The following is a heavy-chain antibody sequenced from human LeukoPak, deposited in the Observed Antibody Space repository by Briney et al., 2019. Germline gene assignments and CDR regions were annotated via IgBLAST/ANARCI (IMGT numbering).Heavy chain of an antibody. CDR2: INPNNGDS. CDR1: GYIFINYH. V-gene: IGHV1-8*03. Sequence: ASVKVSCKASGYIFINYHINWVRQATGQGLEWMGWINPNNGDSGYAQKFQGRVTITRDTSISAAYMGLRSLRSEDTAIYFCARTTSLTASGYDYWGQGTLVTVSS. D-gene: IGHD4-17*01. CDR3: ARTTSLTASGYDY. J-gene: IGHJ4*02.